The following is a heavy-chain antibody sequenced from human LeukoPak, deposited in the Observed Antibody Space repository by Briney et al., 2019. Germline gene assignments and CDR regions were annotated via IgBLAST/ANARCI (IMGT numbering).Heavy chain of an antibody. V-gene: IGHV5-51*01. CDR2: IYPGDSDT. D-gene: IGHD3-22*01. Sequence: GESLKISFKGSGYRFTSYWIGWVRRMPGKGVEWMGIIYPGDSDTRYSASFQGQVTISADKSISTAYLQWSSLKASDTAMYYCARQLLAADYYDSSGYYYYAFDIWGQGTMVTVSS. CDR3: ARQLLAADYYDSSGYYYYAFDI. CDR1: GYRFTSYW. J-gene: IGHJ3*02.